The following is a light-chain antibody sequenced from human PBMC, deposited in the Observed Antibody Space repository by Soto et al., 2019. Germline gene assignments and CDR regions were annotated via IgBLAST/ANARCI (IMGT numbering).Light chain of an antibody. CDR1: SSNIGAGYD. CDR3: QSYDSSLSGSV. J-gene: IGLJ1*01. V-gene: IGLV1-40*01. Sequence: QSVLTQPPSGSGAPGQRVTISCTGSSSNIGAGYDVHWYQQLPGPAPKLLIYGNSNRPSGVPDRFSGSNSGTSASLAITGLQAEDEADYYGQSYDSSLSGSVFGTGTKLTVL. CDR2: GNS.